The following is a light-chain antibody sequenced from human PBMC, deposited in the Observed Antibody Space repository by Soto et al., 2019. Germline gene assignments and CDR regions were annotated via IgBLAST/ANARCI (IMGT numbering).Light chain of an antibody. Sequence: EIVLTQSPGTLSLSPGERTTLSCRASQSVTSNFLAWYQQKPGHAPRLLIYGASRRATGIPDRFSGSGSGTGFILTISRLEPEDSAVYSCQQYGSSPVTFGQGTKVEIK. V-gene: IGKV3-20*01. CDR2: GAS. CDR3: QQYGSSPVT. CDR1: QSVTSNF. J-gene: IGKJ1*01.